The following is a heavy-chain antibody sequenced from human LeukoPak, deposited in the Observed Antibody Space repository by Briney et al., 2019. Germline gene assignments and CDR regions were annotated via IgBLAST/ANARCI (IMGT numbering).Heavy chain of an antibody. V-gene: IGHV4-30-4*01. CDR1: GGSISSGDYY. CDR2: SYHDGST. Sequence: SETLSLTCTVSGGSISSGDYYWSWIRQPPGKVLEWIGYSYHDGSTYYNPSLKSRVTISIDKTKNQFSLKVTSVTAADTAMYYCARSFWSGGNWFDPWGQGTLVTVSS. J-gene: IGHJ5*02. CDR3: ARSFWSGGNWFDP. D-gene: IGHD3-3*01.